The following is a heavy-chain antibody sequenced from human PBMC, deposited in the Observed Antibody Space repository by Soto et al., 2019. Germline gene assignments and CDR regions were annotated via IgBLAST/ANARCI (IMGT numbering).Heavy chain of an antibody. CDR2: IYHSGST. V-gene: IGHV4-30-2*01. CDR3: ARGLPFL. Sequence: SETLSLTCAVSGGSISRGGYSWSWIRQPPGKGLEWIGYIYHSGSTYYNPSLKSRVTISVDRSKNQFSLKLSSVTAADTAVYYCARGLPFLRGQGNLVTVSS. J-gene: IGHJ4*02. CDR1: GGSISRGGYS.